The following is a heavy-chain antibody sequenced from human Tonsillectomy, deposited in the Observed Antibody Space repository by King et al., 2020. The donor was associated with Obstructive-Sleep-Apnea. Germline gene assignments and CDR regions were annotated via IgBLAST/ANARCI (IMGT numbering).Heavy chain of an antibody. CDR2: IYWDDDK. V-gene: IGHV2-5*02. J-gene: IGHJ4*02. Sequence: LTLKESGPTLVKPTQTLTLTCTFSGFSLSTSGVGVGWIRQPPGKALEWLALIYWDDDKRYSPSLKSRLTITKDTSKNQVVLTMTNMDPVDTATYYCAHSQFRSITMIVVVTPFDYWGQGTLVTVSS. CDR1: GFSLSTSGVG. CDR3: AHSQFRSITMIVVVTPFDY. D-gene: IGHD3-22*01.